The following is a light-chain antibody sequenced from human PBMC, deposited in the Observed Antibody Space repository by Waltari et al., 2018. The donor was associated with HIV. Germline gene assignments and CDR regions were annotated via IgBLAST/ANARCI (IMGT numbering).Light chain of an antibody. CDR2: DVT. V-gene: IGLV2-11*01. J-gene: IGLJ1*01. CDR1: SSDVGGYNY. CDR3: CSYAGRYTYV. Sequence: QSALTQPRSVSGSPGQSVTISCTGTSSDVGGYNYVSWYQHHPGKAPKFMIYDVTKRPSGVPYRFSVSKSGNTASLTISGLQAEDEADYYCCSYAGRYTYVFGTGTKVTVL.